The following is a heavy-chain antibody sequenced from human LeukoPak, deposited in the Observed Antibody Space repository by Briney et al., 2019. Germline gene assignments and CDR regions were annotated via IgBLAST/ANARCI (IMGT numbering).Heavy chain of an antibody. J-gene: IGHJ4*02. CDR3: ARDGTDNLLILGAAFDY. V-gene: IGHV3-33*01. CDR2: IWYDGSNK. Sequence: PGGSLRLSCAASGFTFSSYGMHWARQAPGKGLEWVAVIWYDGSNKYYADSVKGRFTISRDTSKNMLYLQMNSLRAEDTAVYYCARDGTDNLLILGAAFDYWGQGTLVAVSS. D-gene: IGHD1-26*01. CDR1: GFTFSSYG.